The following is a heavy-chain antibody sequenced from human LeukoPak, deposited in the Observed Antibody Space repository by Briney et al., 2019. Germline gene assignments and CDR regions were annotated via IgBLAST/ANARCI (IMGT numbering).Heavy chain of an antibody. CDR3: AELGITMIGGV. CDR2: ISSSSNYI. D-gene: IGHD3-10*02. CDR1: EFTFNSYN. J-gene: IGHJ6*04. V-gene: IGHV3-21*01. Sequence: GGSLRLSCAASEFTFNSYNMSWVRQAPGKGLEWVSSISSSSNYIYYADSVKGRFTISRDNAKNSLYLQMNSLRAEDTAVYYCAELGITMIGGVWGKGTTVTISS.